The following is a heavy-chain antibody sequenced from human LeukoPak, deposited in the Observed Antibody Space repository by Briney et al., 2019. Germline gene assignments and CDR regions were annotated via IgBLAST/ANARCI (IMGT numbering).Heavy chain of an antibody. CDR2: IYYSGST. CDR3: ARAWIVGATWFDY. D-gene: IGHD1-26*01. CDR1: GGSISSGDYY. Sequence: SQTLSLTCTVSGGSISSGDYYWSWIRQPPGKGLEWIGYIYYSGSTYYNPSLKSRVTISVDTSKNQFPLKLSSVTAADTAVYYCARAWIVGATWFDYWGQGTLVTVSS. V-gene: IGHV4-30-4*01. J-gene: IGHJ4*02.